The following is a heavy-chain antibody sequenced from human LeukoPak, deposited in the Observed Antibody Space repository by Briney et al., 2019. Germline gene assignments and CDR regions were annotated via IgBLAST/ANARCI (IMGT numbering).Heavy chain of an antibody. CDR3: ARDGMVRGVQPTNWFDP. CDR1: SGSISTSNYY. D-gene: IGHD3-10*01. V-gene: IGHV4-39*07. CDR2: IFYSGST. J-gene: IGHJ5*02. Sequence: PSETLSLTCTVSSGSISTSNYYWGWVRQPPGKALEWIGNIFYSGSTYYSPSLKSRVTISLDTSKNQFSLKLSSVTAADTAVYYCARDGMVRGVQPTNWFDPWGQGTLVTVSS.